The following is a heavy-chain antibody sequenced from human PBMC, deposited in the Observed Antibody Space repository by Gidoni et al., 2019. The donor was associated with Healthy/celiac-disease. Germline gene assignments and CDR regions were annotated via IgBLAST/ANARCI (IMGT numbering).Heavy chain of an antibody. V-gene: IGHV5-51*01. D-gene: IGHD2-2*02. CDR1: GSSFTIYW. CDR3: ARHIAEYQLLYGGLDFDP. J-gene: IGHJ5*02. Sequence: EVQLWQSGAEVQKQGESQKISCKGSGSSFTIYWTGGVRQMPGKGLEWMGMIYPGDSDTRYSPSFQGQVTISADKSISTAYLQWSSLKASDTAMYYCARHIAEYQLLYGGLDFDPWGQGTLVTVSS. CDR2: IYPGDSDT.